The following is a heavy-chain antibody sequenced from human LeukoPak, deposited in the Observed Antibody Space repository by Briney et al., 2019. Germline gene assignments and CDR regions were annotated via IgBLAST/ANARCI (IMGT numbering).Heavy chain of an antibody. V-gene: IGHV3-48*03. CDR1: GFTFSSYE. Sequence: GGSLRLSCAASGFTFSSYEMNWVRQAPGKGLEWVSYISSSGNTIYYADSVKGRFTISRDNAKNSLYLQMNSLRAEDTAVYYCARRRDSGSLQHFDYWGQGTLVTVSS. CDR2: ISSSGNTI. J-gene: IGHJ4*02. CDR3: ARRRDSGSLQHFDY. D-gene: IGHD1-26*01.